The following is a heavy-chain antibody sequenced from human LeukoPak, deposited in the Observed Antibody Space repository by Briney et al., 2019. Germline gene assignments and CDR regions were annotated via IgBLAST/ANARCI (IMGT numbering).Heavy chain of an antibody. CDR2: FDDRNGAAST. CDR3: ARDNKWGFVY. CDR1: GFHFSDYS. Sequence: GGSLRLSCEVSGFHFSDYSMNWVRQAPGKGLEWISYFDDRNGAASTSYADSVKGRFIISRDAAKNSLFLQMNSLTAEDTAVYYCARDNKWGFVYWGQGTLVTVSS. J-gene: IGHJ4*02. V-gene: IGHV3-48*04. D-gene: IGHD1-26*01.